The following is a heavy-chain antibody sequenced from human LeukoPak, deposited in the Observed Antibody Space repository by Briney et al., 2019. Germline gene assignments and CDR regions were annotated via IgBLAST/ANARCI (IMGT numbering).Heavy chain of an antibody. J-gene: IGHJ4*02. CDR2: IYYSGST. CDR3: VTGAGNTHATYYFDC. V-gene: IGHV4-39*07. Sequence: SETLSLTCTVSGGSISSSSYYWGWIRQPPGKGLEWIGSIYYSGSTYYNPSLKSRVTISVDTSKNQFSLQLNSVTPEDTAFYYCVTGAGNTHATYYFDCWGQGTLVTVSS. CDR1: GGSISSSSYY. D-gene: IGHD1-14*01.